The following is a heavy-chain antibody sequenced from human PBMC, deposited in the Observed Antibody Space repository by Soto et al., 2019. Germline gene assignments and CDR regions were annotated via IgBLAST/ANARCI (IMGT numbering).Heavy chain of an antibody. CDR3: ARAQGAGATILDY. D-gene: IGHD1-26*01. CDR1: GFTFSSDG. J-gene: IGHJ4*02. V-gene: IGHV3-33*01. CDR2: IWYDGSNK. Sequence: QVQLVESGGGVVQPGRSLRLSCAASGFTFSSDGMHWVRQAPGKGLEWVAVIWYDGSNKYYADSVKGRFTISRDNSKNTLDLQMNSPRAEDTAVYYCARAQGAGATILDYWGQGTLVTVSS.